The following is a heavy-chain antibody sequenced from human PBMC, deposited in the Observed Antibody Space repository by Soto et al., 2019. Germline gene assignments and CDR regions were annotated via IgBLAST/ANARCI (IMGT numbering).Heavy chain of an antibody. CDR1: GFTFSSYG. V-gene: IGHV3-30*18. CDR2: ISYDGSNK. D-gene: IGHD3-10*01. Sequence: GGSLRLSCAASGFTFSSYGMHWVRQAPGKGLEWVAVISYDGSNKYYADSVKGRFTISRDNSKNTLYLQMNSLRAEDTAVYYCAKVFREWFGELYFYYYGMDVWGQGTTVTVSS. J-gene: IGHJ6*02. CDR3: AKVFREWFGELYFYYYGMDV.